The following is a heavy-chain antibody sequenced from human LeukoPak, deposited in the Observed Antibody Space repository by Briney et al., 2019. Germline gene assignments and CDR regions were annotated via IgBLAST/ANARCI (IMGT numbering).Heavy chain of an antibody. CDR1: GLTLSNYW. Sequence: TGGSLRLSCAASGLTLSNYWMHWVRQTPGKGLVWVSRMNSDGSGTSYADSVKGRFTISRDNAKNTLYLQMNRLRAEDTAVYYCARETTVIREWYFDLWGRGTLVTVAS. CDR3: ARETTVIREWYFDL. V-gene: IGHV3-74*01. D-gene: IGHD4-17*01. J-gene: IGHJ2*01. CDR2: MNSDGSGT.